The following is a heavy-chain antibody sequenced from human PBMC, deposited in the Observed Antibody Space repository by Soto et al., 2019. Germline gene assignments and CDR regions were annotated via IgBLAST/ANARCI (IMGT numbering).Heavy chain of an antibody. CDR2: INPSGGST. D-gene: IGHD6-13*01. V-gene: IGHV1-46*01. CDR3: ASSQQLGGDEDY. Sequence: GASVKVSCKASGYTFTSYYMHWVRQAPGQGLEWMGIINPSGGSTSYAQKFQGRVTMTRDTSTSTVYMELSSLRSEDTAVYYCASSQQLGGDEDYWGQGTLVTVSS. CDR1: GYTFTSYY. J-gene: IGHJ4*02.